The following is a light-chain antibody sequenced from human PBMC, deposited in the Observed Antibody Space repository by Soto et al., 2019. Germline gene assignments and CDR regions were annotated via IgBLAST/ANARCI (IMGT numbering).Light chain of an antibody. V-gene: IGKV3-20*01. CDR1: QSVSYSH. J-gene: IGKJ4*01. CDR3: QHYGSSALT. CDR2: GPS. Sequence: EIVLTQSPGTLSFSPGERGTLSCRASQSVSYSHLAWYQQKPGQAPRLLIYGPSSRATGVPDRFSGSGSGTDFTLTISGLGPEDFAVYYCQHYGSSALTFGGGTKVEIK.